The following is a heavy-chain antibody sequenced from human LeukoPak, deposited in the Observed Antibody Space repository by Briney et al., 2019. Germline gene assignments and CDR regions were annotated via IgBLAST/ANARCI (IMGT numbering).Heavy chain of an antibody. V-gene: IGHV3-30*18. CDR3: AKGGAVGATSFDY. CDR1: GFTFSSYG. D-gene: IGHD1-26*01. Sequence: GGPLRLSCAASGFTFSSYGMHWVRQAPGKGLEWVAVISYDGSNKYYADSVKGRFTISRDNSKNTLYLQMNSLRAEDTAVYYCAKGGAVGATSFDYWGQGTLVTVSS. J-gene: IGHJ4*02. CDR2: ISYDGSNK.